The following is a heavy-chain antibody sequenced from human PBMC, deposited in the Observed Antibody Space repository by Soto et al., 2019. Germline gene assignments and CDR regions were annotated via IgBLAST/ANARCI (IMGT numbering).Heavy chain of an antibody. V-gene: IGHV3-74*01. CDR3: ASGACSGSSWYVFDH. CDR1: GFTFRSHW. D-gene: IGHD2-15*01. Sequence: GGSLRLSCAASGFTFRSHWMHWVRQSPGKGLDWVSLINSDGSSTNYADAVKGRFTISRDNAKKTLYLQMNSLRAEDTAVYYFASGACSGSSWYVFDHWGQGTLVTVSS. CDR2: INSDGSST. J-gene: IGHJ4*02.